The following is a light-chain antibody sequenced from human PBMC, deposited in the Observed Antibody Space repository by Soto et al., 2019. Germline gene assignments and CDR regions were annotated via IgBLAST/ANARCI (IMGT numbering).Light chain of an antibody. J-gene: IGKJ1*01. V-gene: IGKV3-20*01. CDR3: QQYGSSPKT. CDR2: GAS. CDR1: QSVSSSY. Sequence: EIVLTQSPGTLSLSPGERATLSCRASQSVSSSYLAWYQQKPGQAPRLLIYGASSRATGIPDRFSGSGPGADFTLTISRLEPEDFAVYYCQQYGSSPKTFGQGTRWIS.